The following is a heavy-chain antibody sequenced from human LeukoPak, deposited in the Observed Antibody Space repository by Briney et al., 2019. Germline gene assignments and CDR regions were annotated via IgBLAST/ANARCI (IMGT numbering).Heavy chain of an antibody. D-gene: IGHD5-24*01. CDR1: GFTFSSYS. V-gene: IGHV3-21*01. CDR3: AGSGEMATISGRDAFDI. Sequence: GGSLRLSCAASGFTFSSYSMNWVRQAPGKGLEWVSSISSSSSYIYYADSVKGRFTISRDNAKNSLYLQMNSLRAEDTAVYYCAGSGEMATISGRDAFDIWGQGTMVTVSS. J-gene: IGHJ3*02. CDR2: ISSSSSYI.